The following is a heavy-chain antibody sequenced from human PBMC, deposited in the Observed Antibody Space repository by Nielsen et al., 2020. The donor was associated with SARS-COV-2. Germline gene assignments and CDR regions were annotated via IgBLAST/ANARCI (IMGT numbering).Heavy chain of an antibody. D-gene: IGHD6-13*01. Sequence: GGPLRLSCAASGLTFSSYGMHWVRQAPGKGLEWVAVIWYDGSNKYYADSVKGRFTISRDNSKNTLYLQMNSLRAEDTAVYYCARGNGGSNWYGTFDYWGQGTLVTVSS. V-gene: IGHV3-33*01. CDR1: GLTFSSYG. CDR3: ARGNGGSNWYGTFDY. CDR2: IWYDGSNK. J-gene: IGHJ4*02.